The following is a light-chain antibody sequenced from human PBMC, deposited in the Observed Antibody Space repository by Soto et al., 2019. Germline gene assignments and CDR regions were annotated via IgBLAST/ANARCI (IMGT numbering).Light chain of an antibody. CDR2: DAS. CDR1: QSISDT. Sequence: IVRTPSPVTLSLSPGGRATLSCRASQSISDTLAWYQQKLGQAPRLLIYDASTRSTGIPARFSGSGSGTEFTLTISSLQSEDFAVYYCQQYKKWPRTFGQGTKVDIK. V-gene: IGKV3-15*01. J-gene: IGKJ1*01. CDR3: QQYKKWPRT.